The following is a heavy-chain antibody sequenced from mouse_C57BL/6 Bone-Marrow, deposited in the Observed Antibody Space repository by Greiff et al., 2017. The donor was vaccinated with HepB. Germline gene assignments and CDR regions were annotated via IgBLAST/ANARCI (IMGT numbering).Heavy chain of an antibody. CDR3: ASAVTTRYYYAMGY. V-gene: IGHV1-64*01. CDR1: GYTFTSYW. Sequence: QVQLQQPGAELVKPGASVKLSCKASGYTFTSYWMHWVKQRPGQGLEWIGMIHPNSGRTNYNEKFKSKATLTVDKSSSTACMQLSSLTSEDSAVYYCASAVTTRYYYAMGYWGQGTSVTVSS. J-gene: IGHJ4*01. D-gene: IGHD2-2*01. CDR2: IHPNSGRT.